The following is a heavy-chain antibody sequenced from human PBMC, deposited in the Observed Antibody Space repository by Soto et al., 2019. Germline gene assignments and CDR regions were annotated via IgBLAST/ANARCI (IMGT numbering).Heavy chain of an antibody. J-gene: IGHJ5*02. CDR3: ARDQGIPVDP. D-gene: IGHD6-19*01. CDR2: IYSGGDT. CDR1: GFTVSSYY. V-gene: IGHV3-53*01. Sequence: GGSLRLSCAASGFTVSSYYMTWVRQAPGKGLEWVSVIYSGGDTNYADSVKGRFTISRDNSKNTLYLQMDSLRVEDTAVYYCARDQGIPVDPWAQGTLVTVSS.